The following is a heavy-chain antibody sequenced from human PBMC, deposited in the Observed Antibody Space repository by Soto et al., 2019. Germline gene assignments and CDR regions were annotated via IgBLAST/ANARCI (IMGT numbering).Heavy chain of an antibody. CDR1: GFTFSSYA. D-gene: IGHD3-10*01. V-gene: IGHV3-30-3*01. CDR3: ARDMVLNYSGSGSPDY. Sequence: QVQLVESGGGVVQPGRSLRLSCATSGFTFSSYAMHWVRQAPGTGLERVAVISYDGSNKYYADSVKGRFTISRDNSKKTLYLQMNSLRAEDTAVYYCARDMVLNYSGSGSPDYWGQGTLVTVSA. CDR2: ISYDGSNK. J-gene: IGHJ4*02.